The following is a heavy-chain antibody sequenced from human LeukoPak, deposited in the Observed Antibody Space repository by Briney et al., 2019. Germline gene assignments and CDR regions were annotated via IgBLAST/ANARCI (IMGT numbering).Heavy chain of an antibody. V-gene: IGHV4-34*01. CDR3: ARGGFYCGGDCYVDY. J-gene: IGHJ4*02. CDR1: GGSFSPYY. D-gene: IGHD2-21*02. Sequence: SETLSLTCAVYGGSFSPYYWSWIRQPPGKGLEWIGEINHSGSTNYNPSLKSRVTISVDTSKDQFSLRLSSVTATDTAVYYCARGGFYCGGDCYVDYWGQGTLVTVSS. CDR2: INHSGST.